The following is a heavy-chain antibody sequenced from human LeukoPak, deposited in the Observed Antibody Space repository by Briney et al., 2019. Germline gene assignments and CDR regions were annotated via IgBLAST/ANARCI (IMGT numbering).Heavy chain of an antibody. CDR1: GFSFNGYS. Sequence: GGSLRLSCIGSGFSFNGYSMNWIRQAPGKGLEWVSSISTGSTYIYYANSVKGRFTVSRDNAGSSLYLQMDRLAVEDTAVYYCARDPRGSGPFDPWGEGTLVTVSS. D-gene: IGHD3-10*01. J-gene: IGHJ5*02. CDR3: ARDPRGSGPFDP. V-gene: IGHV3-21*01. CDR2: ISTGSTYI.